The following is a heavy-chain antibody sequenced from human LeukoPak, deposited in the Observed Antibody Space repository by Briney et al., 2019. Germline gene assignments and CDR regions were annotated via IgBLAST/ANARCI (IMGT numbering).Heavy chain of an antibody. Sequence: SETLSLTCTVSSGSISTYYWSWIRPPPGQGLEWMGYINYSGSTDYNPSLKSRVTISVDTPNNQFSLKLTSVTAADTAVYYGARDGAVAGGERWFDPWGQGTLVTVSS. V-gene: IGHV4-59*01. CDR1: SGSISTYY. CDR2: INYSGST. D-gene: IGHD6-19*01. J-gene: IGHJ5*02. CDR3: ARDGAVAGGERWFDP.